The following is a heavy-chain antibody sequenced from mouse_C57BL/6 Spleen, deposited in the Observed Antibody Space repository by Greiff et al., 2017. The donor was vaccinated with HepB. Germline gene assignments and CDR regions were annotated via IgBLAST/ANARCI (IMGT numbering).Heavy chain of an antibody. V-gene: IGHV1-69*01. J-gene: IGHJ2*01. CDR1: GYTFTSYW. CDR2: IDPSDSYT. D-gene: IGHD4-1*01. CDR3: ARWGTGPYYFDY. Sequence: VQLQQPGAELVMPGASVKLSCKASGYTFTSYWMHWVKQRPGQGLEWIGEIDPSDSYTNYNQKFKGKSTLTVDKSSSTAYMQLSSLTSEDSAVYYCARWGTGPYYFDYWGQGTTLTVSS.